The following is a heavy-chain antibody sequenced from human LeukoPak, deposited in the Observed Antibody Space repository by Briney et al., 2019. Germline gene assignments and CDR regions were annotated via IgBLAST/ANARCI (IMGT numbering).Heavy chain of an antibody. CDR1: GGSISSYY. J-gene: IGHJ6*03. V-gene: IGHV4-4*09. Sequence: SETLSLTCTVSGGSISSYYWSWIRQPPGKGLEWIGYIYTGGSTNYNPSLKSRVTISVDTSKNQFSLKLSSVTAADTAVYYCARLRLYYYYMDVWGKGTTVTVSS. CDR3: ARLRLYYYYMDV. CDR2: IYTGGST.